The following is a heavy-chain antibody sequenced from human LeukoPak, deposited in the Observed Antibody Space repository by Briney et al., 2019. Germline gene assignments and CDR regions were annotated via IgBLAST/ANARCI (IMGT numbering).Heavy chain of an antibody. D-gene: IGHD3-10*01. CDR1: GASISSYY. CDR2: VYDSGST. CDR3: ARGYYGSGTHYPKTLDF. J-gene: IGHJ4*02. V-gene: IGHV4-59*12. Sequence: SETLSLTCTVSGASISSYYWSWIRQPPGKGLEWIGYVYDSGSTNYNPSLKSRVTISVGASKNQFSLRLSSVTAADTAVYYCARGYYGSGTHYPKTLDFWGQGTQVTVSS.